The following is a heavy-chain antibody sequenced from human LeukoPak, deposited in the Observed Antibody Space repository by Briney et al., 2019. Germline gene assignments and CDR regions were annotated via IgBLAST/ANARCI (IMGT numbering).Heavy chain of an antibody. V-gene: IGHV4-59*01. CDR3: ARVLYDYGGYYFDY. J-gene: IGHJ4*02. Sequence: SETLSLTCPVSGGSISSYYWSWIRQPPGKGLEWIGYIYYSGSTNYNPSLKSRVTISVDTSKNQFSLKLSSVTAADTAVYYCARVLYDYGGYYFDYWGQGTLVTVSS. CDR1: GGSISSYY. CDR2: IYYSGST. D-gene: IGHD4-23*01.